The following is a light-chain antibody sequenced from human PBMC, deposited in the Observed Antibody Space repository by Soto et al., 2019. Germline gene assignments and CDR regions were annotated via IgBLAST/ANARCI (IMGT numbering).Light chain of an antibody. J-gene: IGKJ1*01. CDR1: QSISRSF. CDR2: GAS. CDR3: QQYGSSPWT. V-gene: IGKV3-20*01. Sequence: IVLTQSPGTLALSPGERATLSCRASQSISRSFLAWYQQKPGQVPSLLIYGASNRATGIPDRFSGSGSGTGFTLSISRLEPEDFAVYYCQQYGSSPWTFGRGTRVEIK.